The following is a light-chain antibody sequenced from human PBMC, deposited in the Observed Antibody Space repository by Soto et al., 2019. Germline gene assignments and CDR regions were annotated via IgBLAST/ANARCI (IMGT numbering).Light chain of an antibody. V-gene: IGKV3-20*01. CDR2: SAS. J-gene: IGKJ2*01. CDR1: QSVNGNY. CDR3: KQYGSSFRYT. Sequence: EIVLTQSPGILSLSPGERATLSCRASQSVNGNYLTWYQQKPGQAPRLLIYSASRRATGIPDRFSGSGSGTDFTLTLSRLEPEDFAVDYCKQYGSSFRYTFGQGTKLEIK.